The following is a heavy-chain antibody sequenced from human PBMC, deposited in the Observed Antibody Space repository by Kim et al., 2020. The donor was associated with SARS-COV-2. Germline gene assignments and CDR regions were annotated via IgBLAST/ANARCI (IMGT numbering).Heavy chain of an antibody. V-gene: IGHV3-23*01. J-gene: IGHJ5*01. CDR2: LSHSGGST. CDR3: SKGDQTLLYYDRGCDS. Sequence: GGSLRLSCAASGFTFSNDAMSWVRQAPGKGLEWVAGLSHSGGSTYYADAVTVRVTISIDNSKNTMLLQMNIMRVEDMAVYYYSKGDQTLLYYDRGCDSWG. CDR1: GFTFSNDA. D-gene: IGHD3-22*01.